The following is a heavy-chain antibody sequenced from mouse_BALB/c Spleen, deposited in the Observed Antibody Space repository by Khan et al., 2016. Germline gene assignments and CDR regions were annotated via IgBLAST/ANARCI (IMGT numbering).Heavy chain of an antibody. D-gene: IGHD3-2*02. CDR1: GYTFSSYW. V-gene: IGHV1-9*01. CDR2: ILPGSDST. J-gene: IGHJ2*01. Sequence: QVQLQQSGAELMKPGASVKISCKATGYTFSSYWIEWVKQRPGHGLEWIGEILPGSDSTNYDEKFKGKATFTADTSSNTAYMQLSSLTSEDSAVYYCARSRLYFDYWGQGTNLTVSS. CDR3: ARSRLYFDY.